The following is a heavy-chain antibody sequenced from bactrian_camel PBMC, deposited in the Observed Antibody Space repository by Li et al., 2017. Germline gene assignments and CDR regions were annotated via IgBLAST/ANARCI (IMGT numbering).Heavy chain of an antibody. V-gene: IGHV3-3*01. CDR3: AAVTGCSLTPWLRDPGNKSGPMN. Sequence: QLVESGGGLVQAGGSLNLSCAATGKTNILNCMGWFRQAPGKEREGVAVITRIHGGTEYADSVKGRFIISRDSSKMTWSLQMNNLKPEDTAMYYCAAVTGCSLTPWLRDPGNKSGPMNWGQGTQVTVS. CDR2: ITRIHGGT. D-gene: IGHD3*01. CDR1: GKTNILNC. J-gene: IGHJ4*01.